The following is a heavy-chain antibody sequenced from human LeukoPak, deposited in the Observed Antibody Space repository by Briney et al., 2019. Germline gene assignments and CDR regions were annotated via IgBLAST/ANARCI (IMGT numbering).Heavy chain of an antibody. V-gene: IGHV3-23*01. D-gene: IGHD3-22*01. CDR2: ISGSGGST. J-gene: IGHJ4*02. CDR1: GFTFSSYA. Sequence: PGGSLRLSCAASGFTFSSYAMSWVRQAPGKGLEWVSAISGSGGSTYYADSVKGRFTISRDNSKNTLYLQMNSLRAEDTAVYYCAKSIEMYYYDSSGYYYFHYWGQGTLVTVSP. CDR3: AKSIEMYYYDSSGYYYFHY.